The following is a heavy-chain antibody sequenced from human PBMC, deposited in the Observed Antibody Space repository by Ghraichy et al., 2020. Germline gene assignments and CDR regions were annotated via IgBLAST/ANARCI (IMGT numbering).Heavy chain of an antibody. Sequence: SETLSLTCTVSGGSISSSYYWCWIRQPPGKGLGWIGSIFHIGITYYSPSLKSLVTISVDTSKNQFSLESSSVTAADTAVYYCARQPVDIDPNWFDTWGQGPLVPASS. V-gene: IGHV4-39*01. J-gene: IGHJ5*02. CDR3: ARQPVDIDPNWFDT. CDR1: GGSISSSYY. D-gene: IGHD5-12*01. CDR2: IFHIGIT.